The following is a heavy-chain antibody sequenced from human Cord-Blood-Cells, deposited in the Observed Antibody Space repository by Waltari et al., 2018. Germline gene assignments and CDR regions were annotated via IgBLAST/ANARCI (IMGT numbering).Heavy chain of an antibody. CDR2: IYHSGSN. V-gene: IGHV4-38-2*01. D-gene: IGHD1-26*01. Sequence: QVQLQESGPGLVKPSETLSLTCAVSGYSISSGYYWGWIRQPPGKGLEWIGSIYHSGSNYYNPSLKGRVTISVDTSKNQFSLKLSSVTAADTAVYYCARVIPYSGSWSYAFDIWGQGTMVTVSS. CDR3: ARVIPYSGSWSYAFDI. J-gene: IGHJ3*02. CDR1: GYSISSGYY.